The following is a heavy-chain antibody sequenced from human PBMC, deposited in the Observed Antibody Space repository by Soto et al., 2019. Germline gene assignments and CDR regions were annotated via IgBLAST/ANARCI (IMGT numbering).Heavy chain of an antibody. CDR3: VKDKGAAAGFDY. CDR2: ISYEGSEK. D-gene: IGHD6-13*01. Sequence: QVHLVESGGGVVQPGRSLRLSCAASGFTFSNNGMHWVRQAPGKGLEWMGVISYEGSEKYYAGSVNGRFTISRDNSKSTLYLQMDTLRAEDTAIYYCVKDKGAAAGFDYWGQGILVTVSS. CDR1: GFTFSNNG. V-gene: IGHV3-30*18. J-gene: IGHJ4*02.